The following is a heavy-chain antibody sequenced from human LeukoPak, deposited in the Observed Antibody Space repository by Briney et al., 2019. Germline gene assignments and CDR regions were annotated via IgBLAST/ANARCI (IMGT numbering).Heavy chain of an antibody. J-gene: IGHJ4*02. CDR2: IIPIFGTA. V-gene: IGHV1-69*05. Sequence: SGKVSCKAAEGTVSSDAISWVRQAPGQGLEWMGGIIPIFGTANYAQKFQGRVTITTDESTSTAYMELSSLRSEDTAVYYCARGHCSSSWYTPGGDCYPFFDYWGQGTLVTVSS. CDR3: ARGHCSSSWYTPGGDCYPFFDY. CDR1: EGTVSSDA. D-gene: IGHD6-13*01.